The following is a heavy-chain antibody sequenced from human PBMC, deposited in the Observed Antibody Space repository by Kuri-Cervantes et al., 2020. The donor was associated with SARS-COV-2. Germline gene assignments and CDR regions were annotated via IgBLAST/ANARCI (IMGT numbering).Heavy chain of an antibody. J-gene: IGHJ4*02. CDR1: GFTFSSYA. D-gene: IGHD1-26*01. Sequence: GGSLRLSCAASGFTFSSYAMHRVRQAPGKGLEWVAVISYDGSNKYYADSVKGRFTISRDNSKNTLYLQMNSLRAEDTAVYYCARGSSGSYPLDYWGQGTLVTVSS. CDR2: ISYDGSNK. V-gene: IGHV3-30-3*01. CDR3: ARGSSGSYPLDY.